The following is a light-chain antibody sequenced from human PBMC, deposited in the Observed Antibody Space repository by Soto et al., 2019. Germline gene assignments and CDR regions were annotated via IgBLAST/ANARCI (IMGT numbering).Light chain of an antibody. CDR3: QQYGSSPST. J-gene: IGKJ1*01. CDR2: DAS. V-gene: IGKV3-20*01. Sequence: EVVLTQSPGTLSLSPGERATLSCRASQSFSSSYLAWYQQKPGQAPRLLIYDASSRATGIPDRFSGSGSGTDFTLTISRLEPEDFAVYYCQQYGSSPSTFGQGTKVDIK. CDR1: QSFSSSY.